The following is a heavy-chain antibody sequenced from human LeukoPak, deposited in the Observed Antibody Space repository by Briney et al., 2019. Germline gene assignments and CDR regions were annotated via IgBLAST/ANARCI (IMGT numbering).Heavy chain of an antibody. Sequence: GRSLRLSCAASGFTFSSYGMHWVRQAPGKGLEWVAVISYDGSNKYYADSVKGRFTISRDNSKNTLYLQMNSLRAEDTAVYYCAGRFDIWGQGTMVTVSS. CDR3: AGRFDI. CDR2: ISYDGSNK. CDR1: GFTFSSYG. V-gene: IGHV3-30*03. J-gene: IGHJ3*02.